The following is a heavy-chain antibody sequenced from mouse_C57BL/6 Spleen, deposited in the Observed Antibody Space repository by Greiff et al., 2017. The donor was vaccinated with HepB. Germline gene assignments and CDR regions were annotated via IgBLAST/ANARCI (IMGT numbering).Heavy chain of an antibody. CDR2: ISSGGSYT. CDR3: ARQTSSGYFDY. V-gene: IGHV5-6*01. J-gene: IGHJ2*01. CDR1: GFTFSSYG. D-gene: IGHD3-2*02. Sequence: EVQLVESGGDLVKPGGSLKLSCAASGFTFSSYGMSWVRQTPDKRLEWVATISSGGSYTYYPDSVKGRFTISRDNAKNTLYLQMSSLKSEDTAMYYCARQTSSGYFDYWGQGTTLTVSS.